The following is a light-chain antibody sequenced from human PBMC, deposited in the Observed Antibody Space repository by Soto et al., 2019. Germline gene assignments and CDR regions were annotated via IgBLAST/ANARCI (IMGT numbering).Light chain of an antibody. J-gene: IGLJ1*01. Sequence: QSALTQPGSVFGSPWPSIPLHCTGNSSDVGGYNYVSWYQQHPGKAPKLMIYDVSNRPSGVSNRFSGSKSGNTASLTISGLQAEDEADYYCSSYTSSSPYVFGTGTKVTVL. CDR2: DVS. CDR1: SSDVGGYNY. V-gene: IGLV2-14*01. CDR3: SSYTSSSPYV.